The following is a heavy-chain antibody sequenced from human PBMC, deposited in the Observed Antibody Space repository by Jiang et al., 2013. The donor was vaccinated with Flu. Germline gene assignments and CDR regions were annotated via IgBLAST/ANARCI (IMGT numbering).Heavy chain of an antibody. CDR2: GSGGST. CDR3: AKDKFGKWRRLVVPAAMGYYYGMDV. D-gene: IGHD2-2*01. J-gene: IGHJ6*02. V-gene: IGHV3-23*01. Sequence: GSGGSTYYADSVKGRFTISRDNSKNTLYLQMNSLRAEDTAVYYCAKDKFGKWRRLVVPAAMGYYYGMDVWGQGTTVTVSS.